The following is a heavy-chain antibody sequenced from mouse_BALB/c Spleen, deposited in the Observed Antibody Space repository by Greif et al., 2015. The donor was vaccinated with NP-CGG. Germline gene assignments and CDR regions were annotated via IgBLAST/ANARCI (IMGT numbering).Heavy chain of an antibody. CDR2: IDPANGNT. J-gene: IGHJ4*01. Sequence: EVQLQQSGAELVKPGASVKLSCTASGFNIKDTYMHWVKQRPEQGLEWIGRIDPANGNTKYDPKFQGKATITADTSSNTAYLQLSSLTSEDTAVYYCSRGGFSNAMDYWVQGTSVTVSS. CDR3: SRGGFSNAMDY. CDR1: GFNIKDTY. V-gene: IGHV14-3*02.